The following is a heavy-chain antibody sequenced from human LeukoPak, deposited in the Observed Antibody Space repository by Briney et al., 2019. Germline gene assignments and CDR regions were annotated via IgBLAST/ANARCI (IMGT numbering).Heavy chain of an antibody. Sequence: GGSLRLSCVASGFTFSSYAMNWVRQAPGKGLEWVSAISGSGDSTNYADSVKGRFTISRDNSKNTLYLQMKSLRAEDTAVYYCAKDRPHYYDSSGYTDWGQGTLVTVSS. CDR3: AKDRPHYYDSSGYTD. CDR2: ISGSGDST. V-gene: IGHV3-23*01. D-gene: IGHD3-22*01. J-gene: IGHJ4*02. CDR1: GFTFSSYA.